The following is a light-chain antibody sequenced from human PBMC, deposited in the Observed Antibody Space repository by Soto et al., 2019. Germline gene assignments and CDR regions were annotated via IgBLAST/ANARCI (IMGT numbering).Light chain of an antibody. Sequence: ETLMTQSPATLSVSPGERATLSCRASQSVNNNLAWYQQKLGQAPRVLIYGASTRATGIPARFTGSGSGTEFILTITSLQSEDFAVYYCQQYNKWPITFGQGTRLEIK. CDR2: GAS. J-gene: IGKJ5*01. CDR1: QSVNNN. CDR3: QQYNKWPIT. V-gene: IGKV3-15*01.